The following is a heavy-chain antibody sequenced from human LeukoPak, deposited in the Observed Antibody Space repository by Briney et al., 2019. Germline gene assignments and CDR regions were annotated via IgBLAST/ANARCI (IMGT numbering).Heavy chain of an antibody. Sequence: PGGSLRLSCAASGFTFSSYEMNWVRQAPGKGLEWVSCIGGSSSSYIYYSDSVRGRFTISRDNAKNSLHLQMNSLTAEDTAVYYCARAVPGLDYWGQGILVTVSS. CDR1: GFTFSSYE. CDR2: IGGSSSSYI. J-gene: IGHJ4*02. D-gene: IGHD1-14*01. V-gene: IGHV3-21*01. CDR3: ARAVPGLDY.